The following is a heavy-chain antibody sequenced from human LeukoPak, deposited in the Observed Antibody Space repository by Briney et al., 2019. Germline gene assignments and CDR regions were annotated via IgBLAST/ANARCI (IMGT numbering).Heavy chain of an antibody. CDR1: GGSISSSSYY. CDR2: INHSGST. D-gene: IGHD1-26*01. CDR3: TKRRRWDPFDY. V-gene: IGHV4-39*07. Sequence: PSETLSLTCTVSGGSISSSSYYWGWIRQPPGKGLEWIGEINHSGSTNYNPSLKSRVTVSLDTSKNQSSLKLTSVSAADTAVYYCTKRRRWDPFDYWDQGTLVTVSS. J-gene: IGHJ4*02.